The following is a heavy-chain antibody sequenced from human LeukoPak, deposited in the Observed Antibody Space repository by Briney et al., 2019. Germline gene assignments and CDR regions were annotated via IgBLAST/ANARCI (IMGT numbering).Heavy chain of an antibody. Sequence: PGGSLRLSCAASGFTFSSYAMHWVRQAPRKGLDWVAVISYDGSNKYYADSVKGRFTISRDNSKNTLYLQMNSLRAEDTAVYYCARGGDYGDFNGMDVWGKGTTVTVSS. CDR1: GFTFSSYA. V-gene: IGHV3-30*04. CDR3: ARGGDYGDFNGMDV. J-gene: IGHJ6*04. D-gene: IGHD4-17*01. CDR2: ISYDGSNK.